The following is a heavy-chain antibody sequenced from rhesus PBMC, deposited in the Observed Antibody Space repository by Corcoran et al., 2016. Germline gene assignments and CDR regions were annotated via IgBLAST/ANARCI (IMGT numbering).Heavy chain of an antibody. Sequence: QVQLQESGPGVVKPSETLSLTCAVSGGSISDSYRWSWIRQPPGKGLEWIGNIDGNSASTNYHPSLKSRVTISKDTSKNQFSLKLSSVTAADTAVYYCARDEWTVTTFFDYWGQGVLVTVSS. CDR3: ARDEWTVTTFFDY. CDR1: GGSISDSYR. D-gene: IGHD4-23*01. CDR2: IDGNSAST. V-gene: IGHV4S10*01. J-gene: IGHJ4*01.